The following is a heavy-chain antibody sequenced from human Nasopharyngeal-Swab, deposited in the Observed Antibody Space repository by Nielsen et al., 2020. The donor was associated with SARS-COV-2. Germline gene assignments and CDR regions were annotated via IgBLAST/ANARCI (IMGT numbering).Heavy chain of an antibody. CDR3: ARVAHDYGGHRNIDF. CDR1: GGSFSNYY. CDR2: INHSGST. D-gene: IGHD4-23*01. J-gene: IGHJ4*02. V-gene: IGHV4-34*01. Sequence: SDTLSLTCAVYGGSFSNYYWNWIRQPPGKGLEWIGEINHSGSTNYNPSLKSRVTISIDTSKNQFSLTLRSVTAADTALYYCARVAHDYGGHRNIDFWGQGTLVTVSS.